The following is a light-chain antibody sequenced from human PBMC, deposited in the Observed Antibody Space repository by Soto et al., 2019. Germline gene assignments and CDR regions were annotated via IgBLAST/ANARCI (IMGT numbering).Light chain of an antibody. Sequence: EIVMRQSPATLSVSPGQRATLSCRASQSVCTTVAWYHQRPGQAPRLLIYGASTRATGVPDRFSGGGSGTDFTLTVTSLQSEDFGIYYCQQYTDWPTTFGRGTKVDIK. J-gene: IGKJ1*01. CDR1: QSVCTT. V-gene: IGKV3-15*01. CDR2: GAS. CDR3: QQYTDWPTT.